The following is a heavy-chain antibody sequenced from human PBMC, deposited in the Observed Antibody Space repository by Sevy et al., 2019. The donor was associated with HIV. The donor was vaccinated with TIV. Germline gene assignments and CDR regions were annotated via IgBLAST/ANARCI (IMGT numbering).Heavy chain of an antibody. CDR1: GYSITSGYH. D-gene: IGHD1-26*01. CDR2: ISHSGST. CDR3: AGENAWGRGYS. Sequence: SETLSLTCTVSGYSITSGYHWGWIRQPPGKGLEWIGSISHSGSTYYNPSLMSRVTISVDTSKNQISLKLSSVTAADTAMYYCAGENAWGRGYSWGQGTLVTVSS. V-gene: IGHV4-38-2*02. J-gene: IGHJ4*02.